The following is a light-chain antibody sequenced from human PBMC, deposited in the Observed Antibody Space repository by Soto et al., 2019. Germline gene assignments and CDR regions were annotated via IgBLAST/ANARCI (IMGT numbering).Light chain of an antibody. Sequence: DIQMTQSPSSLSASVGDRITITCRASQGITNSLAWYQQKPGKVPNLLIYGASTLQSGVSSRFSGSGSGTEFTLTISSLQPEDVATYFCQNYKSAPPITFGQGTRLAIK. CDR3: QNYKSAPPIT. V-gene: IGKV1-27*01. J-gene: IGKJ5*01. CDR2: GAS. CDR1: QGITNS.